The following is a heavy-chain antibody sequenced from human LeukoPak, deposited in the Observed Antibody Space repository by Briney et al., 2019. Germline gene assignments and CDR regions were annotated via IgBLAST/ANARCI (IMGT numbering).Heavy chain of an antibody. CDR3: ARGDCSGGSCYQGNY. D-gene: IGHD2-15*01. J-gene: IGHJ4*02. CDR1: GGTFSSYP. V-gene: IGHV1-69*04. Sequence: SVTVSCKASGGTFSSYPISWVRQAPGQGLEWMGMIIPIFGIANYAQKFQGRVTITPDKSTSTAYMELSSLRSEDTAVYYCARGDCSGGSCYQGNYWGQGTLVTVSS. CDR2: IIPIFGIA.